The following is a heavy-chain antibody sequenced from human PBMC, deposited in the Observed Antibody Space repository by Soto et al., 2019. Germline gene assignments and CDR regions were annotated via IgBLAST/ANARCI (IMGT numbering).Heavy chain of an antibody. V-gene: IGHV3-9*01. D-gene: IGHD2-8*02. CDR3: AKSTGGTANGLDV. Sequence: EVQLVESGGGLVQPGRSLRLSCAASGFSFDEYGMHWVRQGPGKGLEWVSGISWSSATIGYADSVKGRFSISRDNAKRSLYLQMSSLRPEDTALYYCAKSTGGTANGLDVWAKGSRSPSP. CDR1: GFSFDEYG. J-gene: IGHJ6*02. CDR2: ISWSSATI.